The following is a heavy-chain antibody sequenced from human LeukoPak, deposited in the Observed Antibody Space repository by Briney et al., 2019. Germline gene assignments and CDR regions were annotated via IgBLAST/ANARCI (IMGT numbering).Heavy chain of an antibody. V-gene: IGHV4-38-2*01. CDR1: GYSISSGYY. CDR3: ASTAVARYYFDY. D-gene: IGHD6-19*01. Sequence: SETLSLTCAVSGYSISSGYYWGWIRQPPGKGLEWIGSIYHSGSTYYNPSLKSRVTISVDTSKNQFSLKLSSVTAADTAVYYCASTAVARYYFDYWGKGTLVTVSS. CDR2: IYHSGST. J-gene: IGHJ4*02.